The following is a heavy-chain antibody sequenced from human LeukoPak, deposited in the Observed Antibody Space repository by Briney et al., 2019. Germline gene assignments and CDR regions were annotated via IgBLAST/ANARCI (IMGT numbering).Heavy chain of an antibody. J-gene: IGHJ6*02. D-gene: IGHD3-10*01. V-gene: IGHV3-30*18. CDR1: GFTFSSYG. Sequence: GGSLRLSCAASGFTFSSYGMHWVRQAPGKGLEWVAVISYDGSNKYYADSVKGRFTISRDNSKNTLYLQMNSLRAEDTAVYYCAKGTIQLWFGELLCMDVWGQGTLATVSS. CDR3: AKGTIQLWFGELLCMDV. CDR2: ISYDGSNK.